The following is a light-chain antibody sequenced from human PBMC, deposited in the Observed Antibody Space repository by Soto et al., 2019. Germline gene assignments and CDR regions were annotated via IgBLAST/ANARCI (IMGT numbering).Light chain of an antibody. CDR2: GAS. Sequence: EIVLTQSPGTLSSSPGERATLSCRASQSVSNNYLAWYQQKPGQAPRLLIFGASIRVTGIPDRFSGSGSGTDFTLTISRLEPEDFAVFYCHQYDGAPHTFGQGTKLEIK. V-gene: IGKV3-20*01. J-gene: IGKJ2*01. CDR1: QSVSNNY. CDR3: HQYDGAPHT.